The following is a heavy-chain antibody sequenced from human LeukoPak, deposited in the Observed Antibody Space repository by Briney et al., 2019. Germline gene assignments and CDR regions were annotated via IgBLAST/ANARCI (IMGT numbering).Heavy chain of an antibody. D-gene: IGHD2-15*01. CDR2: MSSDVSHK. CDR3: ASARSTTWWKHVSIWFDP. J-gene: IGHJ5*02. Sequence: GRSLRLSCLASGFTFSQYDIHWVRQAPGKGLEWVAVMSSDVSHKYYADYVEGRFTISRDNARSSVYLQMTSLRADDTAVYYCASARSTTWWKHVSIWFDPWGQGTLVTVSS. CDR1: GFTFSQYD. V-gene: IGHV3-30*03.